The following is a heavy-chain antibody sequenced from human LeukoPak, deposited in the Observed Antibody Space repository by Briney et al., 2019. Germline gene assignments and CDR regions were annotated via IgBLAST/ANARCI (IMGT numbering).Heavy chain of an antibody. CDR1: GFTFSDYV. CDR2: IWYDGSNK. J-gene: IGHJ4*02. V-gene: IGHV3-33*08. Sequence: GGSLRLSCVASGFTFSDYVIHWVRQAPGKGLEWVAVIWYDGSNKYYGDSVKGRFTISRDNSKNTLFLQMTSLRPEDTAVYYCARDWGAWGYGYCFDHWGQGTLVTVSS. CDR3: ARDWGAWGYGYCFDH. D-gene: IGHD3-16*01.